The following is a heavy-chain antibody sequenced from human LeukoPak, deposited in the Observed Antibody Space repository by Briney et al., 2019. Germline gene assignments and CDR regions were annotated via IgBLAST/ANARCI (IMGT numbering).Heavy chain of an antibody. V-gene: IGHV4-31*03. D-gene: IGHD6-19*01. CDR1: GGSISSGAYY. CDR3: ARVSHARSSGVDC. Sequence: SETLSLTCTVSGGSISSGAYYWSWVRQLPEKGLDWIGYIGYTGDTYYNPSLRSRATISKDTSKTQFSLRLNSLTAADTAVYYCARVSHARSSGVDCWGQGTLVTVSS. CDR2: IGYTGDT. J-gene: IGHJ4*02.